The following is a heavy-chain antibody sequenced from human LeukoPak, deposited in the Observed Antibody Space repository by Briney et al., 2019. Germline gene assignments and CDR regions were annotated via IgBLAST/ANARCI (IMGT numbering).Heavy chain of an antibody. V-gene: IGHV3-30*03. D-gene: IGHD3-9*01. J-gene: IGHJ4*02. CDR2: ISYDGSNK. CDR1: GFTFSRYG. Sequence: GGSLRLSCAASGFTFSRYGMHWVRQAPGKGLEWVAVISYDGSNKYYADSVKGRFTISRDNSKNTLYLQMNSLRAEDTAVYYCAFTRAYYDILTGYYQPNYFDYWGQGTLVTVSS. CDR3: AFTRAYYDILTGYYQPNYFDY.